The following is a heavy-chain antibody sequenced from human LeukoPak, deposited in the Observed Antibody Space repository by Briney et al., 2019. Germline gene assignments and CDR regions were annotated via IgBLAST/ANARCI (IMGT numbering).Heavy chain of an antibody. CDR1: GGSSSSRSYY. CDR2: IHYSGST. CDR3: ARDSGGYFDY. J-gene: IGHJ4*02. D-gene: IGHD3-10*01. V-gene: IGHV4-39*02. Sequence: SETLSLTCIVSGGSSSSRSYYWGWIRQPPGKGLEWIGSIHYSGSTDFNPSLKSRVTISVDTSQNQFSLKLSSVTAADTAIYYCARDSGGYFDYWGQGTLVTVSS.